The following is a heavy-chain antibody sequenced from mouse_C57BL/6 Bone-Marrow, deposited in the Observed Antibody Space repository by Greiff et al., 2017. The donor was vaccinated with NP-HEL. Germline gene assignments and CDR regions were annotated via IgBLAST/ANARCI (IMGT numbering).Heavy chain of an antibody. CDR3: AISRGWLRDFDY. J-gene: IGHJ2*01. CDR1: GYTFTDYN. Sequence: EVQLQQSGPELVKPGASVKMSCKASGYTFTDYNMHWVKQSHGKSLEWIGYINPNNGGTSYNQKFKGKATLTVNKSSSTAYMELRSLTSEDSAVYYCAISRGWLRDFDYWGQGTTLTVSS. CDR2: INPNNGGT. D-gene: IGHD2-2*01. V-gene: IGHV1-22*01.